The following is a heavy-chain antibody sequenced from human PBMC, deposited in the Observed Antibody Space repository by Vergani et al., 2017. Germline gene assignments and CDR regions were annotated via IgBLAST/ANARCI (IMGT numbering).Heavy chain of an antibody. CDR2: IIPIFGTA. V-gene: IGHV1-69*18. CDR1: GGTFSSYS. D-gene: IGHD6-19*01. Sequence: QVQLVQSGAEVKKPGSSVKVSCKASGGTFSSYSISWVRQAPGQGLEWMGRIIPIFGTANYAQKFQGRVTITADESTSTSYMELSSLRSEDTAVYYCARQIAVAGTPRPFDYWGQGTLVTVSS. CDR3: ARQIAVAGTPRPFDY. J-gene: IGHJ4*02.